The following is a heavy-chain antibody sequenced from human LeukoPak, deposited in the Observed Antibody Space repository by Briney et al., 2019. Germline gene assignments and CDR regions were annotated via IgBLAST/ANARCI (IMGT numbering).Heavy chain of an antibody. CDR2: ISDGGSTV. CDR3: ARDRYYADSSAYPNWFDP. V-gene: IGHV3-11*04. D-gene: IGHD3-22*01. J-gene: IGHJ5*02. CDR1: GFTFRDYY. Sequence: GGSLRLSCSASGFTFRDYYMSWIRQAPGKGLECVSYISDGGSTVYYGDSVKGRFTISRDNAKKSVYLQMNSLRPEDTAVYYCARDRYYADSSAYPNWFDPWGQGTLVTVSS.